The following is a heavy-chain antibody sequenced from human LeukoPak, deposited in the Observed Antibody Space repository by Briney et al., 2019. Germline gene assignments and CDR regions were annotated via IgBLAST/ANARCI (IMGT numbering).Heavy chain of an antibody. V-gene: IGHV3-53*01. CDR1: GFIFSSYA. CDR3: ARQLGYYFDY. D-gene: IGHD1-1*01. CDR2: IYSGGST. J-gene: IGHJ4*02. Sequence: GGSLRLSCAASGFIFSSYAMSWVRQAPGKGLEWVSVIYSGGSTYYADSVKGRFTISRDNSKNTLYLQMNSLRAEDTAVYYCARQLGYYFDYWGQGTLVTVSS.